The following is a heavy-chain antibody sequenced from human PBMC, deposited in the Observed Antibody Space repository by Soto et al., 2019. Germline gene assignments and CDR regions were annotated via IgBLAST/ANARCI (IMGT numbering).Heavy chain of an antibody. D-gene: IGHD6-13*01. V-gene: IGHV3-23*01. CDR1: GFTFSSYA. CDR3: AKVPNSSSWYYFDY. CDR2: ISGSGGST. J-gene: IGHJ4*02. Sequence: EVQLLESGGGLVQPGGSLRLSCAAPGFTFSSYAMSWVRQAPGKGLEWDSAISGSGGSTYYADSVKGRLTISVDNSKNALYLQMNSLRAEDTAVYYCAKVPNSSSWYYFDYWGQGTLVTVST.